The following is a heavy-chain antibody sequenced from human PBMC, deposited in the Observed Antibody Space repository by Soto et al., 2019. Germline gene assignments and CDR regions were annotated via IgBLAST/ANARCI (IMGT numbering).Heavy chain of an antibody. CDR1: GGTFSSYA. J-gene: IGHJ6*02. D-gene: IGHD5-18*01. Sequence: QVQLVQSGAEVKKPGSSVKVSCKASGGTFSSYAISWVRQAPGQGLEWMGGIIPIFGTANYAQKFQGRVTITADESTSTAYMELSSLRSEDTAVYYCAREGRIQLSTSYYYYYYGMDVWGQGTTVTVSS. CDR2: IIPIFGTA. V-gene: IGHV1-69*12. CDR3: AREGRIQLSTSYYYYYYGMDV.